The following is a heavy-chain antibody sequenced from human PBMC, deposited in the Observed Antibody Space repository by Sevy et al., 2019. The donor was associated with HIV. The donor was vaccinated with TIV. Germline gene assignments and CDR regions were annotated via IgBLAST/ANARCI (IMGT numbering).Heavy chain of an antibody. CDR3: ARELYYYDSSGYQVEAYFYYMDV. V-gene: IGHV3-53*01. Sequence: GGSLRLSCAASGFTVSSTYMSWVRQAPGKGLEWVSIIYSGGSTNYADAVKGRFTISRDNSKNKLYLQMNSLRAEDTAVYYCARELYYYDSSGYQVEAYFYYMDVWGKGTTVTVSS. CDR1: GFTVSSTY. D-gene: IGHD3-22*01. J-gene: IGHJ6*03. CDR2: IYSGGST.